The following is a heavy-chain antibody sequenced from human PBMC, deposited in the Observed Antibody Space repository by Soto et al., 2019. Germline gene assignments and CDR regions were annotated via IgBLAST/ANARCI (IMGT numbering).Heavy chain of an antibody. Sequence: SVKVSCKAPGGNFSSNGIRWVRQAPGQGLELMGGIIPTFGTTNYAHKFRGRVTITADESTGTAYMELSSLRSDDTAVYYCAGASDSTWYNWLDPWGQGTLVTVSS. V-gene: IGHV1-69*13. CDR2: IIPTFGTT. D-gene: IGHD5-18*01. J-gene: IGHJ5*02. CDR1: GGNFSSNG. CDR3: AGASDSTWYNWLDP.